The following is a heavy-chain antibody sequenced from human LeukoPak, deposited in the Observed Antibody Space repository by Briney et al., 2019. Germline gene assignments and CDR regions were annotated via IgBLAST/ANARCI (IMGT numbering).Heavy chain of an antibody. J-gene: IGHJ4*02. Sequence: GGSLRLSCAASGFTFSSYTMNWVRQAPGKGLEWVSYISSSGNTIYYADSVKGRFTISRDNSKNTLFLQMNSLRAEDTAIYYCARDDPESTTTPFGYWGQGTLVTVSS. CDR1: GFTFSSYT. V-gene: IGHV3-48*01. CDR3: ARDDPESTTTPFGY. CDR2: ISSSGNTI. D-gene: IGHD4-17*01.